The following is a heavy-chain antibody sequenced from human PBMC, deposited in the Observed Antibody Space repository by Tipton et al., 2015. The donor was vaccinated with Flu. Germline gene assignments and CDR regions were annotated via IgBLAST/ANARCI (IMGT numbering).Heavy chain of an antibody. CDR3: AREKDSRGSEYFQQ. V-gene: IGHV4-39*07. CDR1: GGSISTINYY. Sequence: LRLSCTVSGGSISTINYYWGWIRQPPGKGLEWIGKIYYSGSTYYNPSLKSRVTISIDTSKNQFSLRLSFVTAADTAVYYCAREKDSRGSEYFQQWGQGTLVTVSS. J-gene: IGHJ1*01. CDR2: IYYSGST. D-gene: IGHD6-19*01.